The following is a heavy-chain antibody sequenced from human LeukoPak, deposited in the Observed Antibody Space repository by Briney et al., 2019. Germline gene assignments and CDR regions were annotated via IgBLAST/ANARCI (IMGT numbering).Heavy chain of an antibody. V-gene: IGHV3-48*04. CDR3: VRDPSYGSSWYYYMDV. J-gene: IGHJ6*03. CDR2: NSSSSFKI. Sequence: GGPLRLSCAASEFTFVRYAMNWARQAPGRGREWVSYNSSSSFKIGYADSVKGRYTISRDNSKNSLYLQMGSLRVEDTAVYYCVRDPSYGSSWYYYMDVWGKGTTVTVS. D-gene: IGHD6-13*01. CDR1: EFTFVRYA.